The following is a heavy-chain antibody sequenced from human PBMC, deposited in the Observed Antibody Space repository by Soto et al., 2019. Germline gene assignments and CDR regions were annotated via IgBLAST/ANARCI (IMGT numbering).Heavy chain of an antibody. J-gene: IGHJ1*01. CDR2: ISGSGGST. D-gene: IGHD2-21*02. CDR3: AKAWHIVVVPDNKYGYFQH. CDR1: GFTFSSYA. Sequence: PGGSLRLSCAASGFTFSSYAMSWVRQAPGKGLEWVSAISGSGGSTYYADSVKGRFTISRDNSKNPLYLQMNSLRAEDTAVYYCAKAWHIVVVPDNKYGYFQHWGQGTLVTVSS. V-gene: IGHV3-23*01.